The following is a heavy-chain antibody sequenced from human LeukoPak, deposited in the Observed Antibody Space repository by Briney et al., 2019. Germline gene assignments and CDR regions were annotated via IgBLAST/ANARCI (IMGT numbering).Heavy chain of an antibody. D-gene: IGHD3-3*01. CDR2: MNPNSGNT. J-gene: IGHJ6*02. V-gene: IGHV1-8*01. CDR1: GYTFGNYD. CDR3: ARLGRFLEWSALLNGMDV. Sequence: GASVKVSCKASGYTFGNYDINWVRQATGQGLEWMGWMNPNSGNTGYAQKFQGRVTMTRNTSISTAYMELSSLRSEDTAVYYCARLGRFLEWSALLNGMDVWGQGTTVTVSS.